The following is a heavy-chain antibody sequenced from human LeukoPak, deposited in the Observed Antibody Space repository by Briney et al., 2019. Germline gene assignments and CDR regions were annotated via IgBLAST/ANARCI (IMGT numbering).Heavy chain of an antibody. CDR2: IKSDGST. J-gene: IGHJ1*01. CDR1: GFTFSSYW. V-gene: IGHV3-74*01. D-gene: IGHD3-22*01. Sequence: PGGSLRLSCAASGFTFSSYWMHWVRQAPGKGLVWVSRIKSDGSTRYADSVKGRFTISRDNAKNTVSLQMTSLRAEDTGVYYCARAPSEIGGYYPEYFGHWGQGTLVIVSS. CDR3: ARAPSEIGGYYPEYFGH.